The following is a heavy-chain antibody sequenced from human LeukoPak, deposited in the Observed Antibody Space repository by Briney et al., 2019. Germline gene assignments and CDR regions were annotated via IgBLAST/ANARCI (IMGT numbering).Heavy chain of an antibody. CDR3: ARGNSGSYYAFDI. Sequence: SETLSLTCTVSGGSISSYYWSWIRQPPGKGLEWIGYIYYSGSTNYNPSLKSRVTISVDTSKNQFSLKLSSVTAADTAVYYCARGNSGSYYAFDIWGQGTMVTVSS. J-gene: IGHJ3*02. V-gene: IGHV4-59*08. D-gene: IGHD1-26*01. CDR2: IYYSGST. CDR1: GGSISSYY.